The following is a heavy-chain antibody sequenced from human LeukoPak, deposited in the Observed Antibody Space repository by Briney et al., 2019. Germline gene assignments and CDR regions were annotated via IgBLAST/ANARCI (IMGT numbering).Heavy chain of an antibody. CDR2: INPDGGDK. J-gene: IGHJ4*02. Sequence: GGSLRLSCVASGFTFSSHWMTWARQAPGKRLEWVGNINPDGGDKFYLDSVKGRFTMSRDNARNSLHLQMDSLRAEDTAVYYCARLKGTTSVFDYWGQGTLVTVSS. CDR1: GFTFSSHW. D-gene: IGHD1-26*01. V-gene: IGHV3-7*03. CDR3: ARLKGTTSVFDY.